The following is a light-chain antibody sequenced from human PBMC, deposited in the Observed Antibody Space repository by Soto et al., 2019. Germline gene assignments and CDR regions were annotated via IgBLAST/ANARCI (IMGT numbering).Light chain of an antibody. CDR3: SSYAASNNFYFV. CDR1: SSDVGGYNN. J-gene: IGLJ3*02. CDR2: EVT. V-gene: IGLV2-8*02. Sequence: QSALTQPPSASRSPGQSVTISCTGTSSDVGGYNNVSWYQQYPGRAPKLMIYEVTKRPSGVPDRFSGSKSGNTASLTVSGLQAEDEADYYCSSYAASNNFYFVFGGGTKVTVL.